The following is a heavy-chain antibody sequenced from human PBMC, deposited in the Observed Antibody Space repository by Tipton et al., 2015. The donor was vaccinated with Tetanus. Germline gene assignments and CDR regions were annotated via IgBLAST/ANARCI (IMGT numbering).Heavy chain of an antibody. J-gene: IGHJ4*02. CDR2: ISGSGGST. V-gene: IGHV3-23*01. Sequence: SGFTFSSYAMSWVRQAPGKGLEWVSAISGSGGSTYYADSVKGRFTISRDNSKNTLYLQMNSLRAEDTAVYYCAKELAGDYGDLQPRPVDYWGQGTLVTVSS. CDR1: GFTFSSYA. CDR3: AKELAGDYGDLQPRPVDY. D-gene: IGHD4-17*01.